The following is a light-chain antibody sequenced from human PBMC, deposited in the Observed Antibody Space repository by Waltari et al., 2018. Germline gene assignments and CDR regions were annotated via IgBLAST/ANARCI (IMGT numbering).Light chain of an antibody. V-gene: IGKV1-16*02. CDR1: HGINNY. CDR3: QQYNDYPLT. Sequence: IQMTQSPSSLSASVGDRVTITCRASHGINNYLAWFQQKPGEAPKSLIYDVSNLQSGVPSKFSGSTSGTDFTFTISSLQPEDVATYYCQQYNDYPLTFGGGTKVEIK. CDR2: DVS. J-gene: IGKJ4*01.